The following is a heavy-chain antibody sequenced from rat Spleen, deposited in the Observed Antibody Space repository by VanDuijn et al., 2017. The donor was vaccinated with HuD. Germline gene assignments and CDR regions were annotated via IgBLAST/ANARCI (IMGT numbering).Heavy chain of an antibody. V-gene: IGHV5-46*01. CDR2: ISYDGGNT. CDR3: ATDQSGY. D-gene: IGHD1-1*01. J-gene: IGHJ2*01. Sequence: EVQLVESGGGLVQPGRSMKLSCAASGFTFSSFPMAWVRQIPTKGLEWVASISYDGGNTYYRDSVKGRFTVSRDNAKSTLYLQMDSLRSEDTATYYCATDQSGYWGQGVMVTVSS. CDR1: GFTFSSFP.